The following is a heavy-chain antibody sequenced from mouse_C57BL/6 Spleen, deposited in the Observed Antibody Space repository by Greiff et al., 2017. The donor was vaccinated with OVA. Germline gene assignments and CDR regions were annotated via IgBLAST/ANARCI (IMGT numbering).Heavy chain of an antibody. J-gene: IGHJ2*01. Sequence: EVQLQQSGPELVKPGASVKISCKASGYTFTDYYMNWVKQSHGKSLEWIGDINPNNGGTSYNQKFKGKATLTVDKSSSTAYMELLSLTSEDSAVYYCARFDYDDSYYFDYWGQGTTLTVSS. CDR3: ARFDYDDSYYFDY. D-gene: IGHD2-4*01. CDR1: GYTFTDYY. CDR2: INPNNGGT. V-gene: IGHV1-26*01.